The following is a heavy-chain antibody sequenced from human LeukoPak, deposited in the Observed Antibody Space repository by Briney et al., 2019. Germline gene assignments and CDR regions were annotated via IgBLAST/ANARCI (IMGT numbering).Heavy chain of an antibody. Sequence: GGSLRLSCAASGFTFSSYGMNWVRQAPGKVLEWVSYISSSGSTIYYADSVKGRFTISRDNAKNSLYLQMNSLRAEDTAVYYCARDRGDPRGLDYWGQGTLVTVSS. J-gene: IGHJ4*02. CDR2: ISSSGSTI. D-gene: IGHD3-10*01. V-gene: IGHV3-48*03. CDR1: GFTFSSYG. CDR3: ARDRGDPRGLDY.